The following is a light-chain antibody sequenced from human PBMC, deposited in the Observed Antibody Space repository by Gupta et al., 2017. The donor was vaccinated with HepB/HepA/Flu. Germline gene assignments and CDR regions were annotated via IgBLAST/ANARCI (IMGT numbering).Light chain of an antibody. J-gene: IGLJ2*01. CDR1: SSDVGDYNY. Sequence: SALTQPASVSGSPGKSITISCTAISSDVGDYNYVSWYQQHPGKAPKLLIYDVSNRPSGVSNRFSGSKSGNTASLTISGLQAEDEADYYCSSFTYTTTLVVFGGGTKVTVL. V-gene: IGLV2-14*01. CDR3: SSFTYTTTLVV. CDR2: DVS.